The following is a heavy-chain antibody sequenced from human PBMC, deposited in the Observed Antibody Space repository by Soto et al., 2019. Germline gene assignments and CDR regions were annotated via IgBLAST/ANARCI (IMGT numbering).Heavy chain of an antibody. D-gene: IGHD3-9*01. CDR3: ARGEALTVEAFDI. V-gene: IGHV3-33*01. CDR1: GFTVSNYG. J-gene: IGHJ3*02. CDR2: IWKDGNNK. Sequence: QVQLVESGGGVVQPGQSLRLSCAASGFTVSNYGMHWVRQAPGKGLEWVAVIWKDGNNKYYRDSVKGRFTISRDNSKNTLELPMSSLRGEDTAVYYCARGEALTVEAFDIWGQGTMVTVSS.